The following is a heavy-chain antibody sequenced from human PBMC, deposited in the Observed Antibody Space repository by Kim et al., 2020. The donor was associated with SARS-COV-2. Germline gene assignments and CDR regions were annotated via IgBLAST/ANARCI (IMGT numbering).Heavy chain of an antibody. CDR3: ARDTRGYSYDHWFDP. Sequence: SETLSLTCTVSGGSISGYHYSWSWIRQHPGKDLDWIGYLYYSGSTYYNPSLKSRVTISVDTSKNQFSLKLSSVTAADTAVYYCARDTRGYSYDHWFDPWGQGTRVTVSS. V-gene: IGHV4-31*03. J-gene: IGHJ5*02. D-gene: IGHD5-18*01. CDR2: LYYSGST. CDR1: GGSISGYHYS.